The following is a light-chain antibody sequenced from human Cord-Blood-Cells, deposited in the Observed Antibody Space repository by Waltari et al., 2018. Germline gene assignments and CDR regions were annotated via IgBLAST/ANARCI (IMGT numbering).Light chain of an antibody. V-gene: IGKV3-15*01. CDR2: GAS. Sequence: EIVMTQSPATLSVSPGERATLSCRASKSVSSNLAWYQQKPGQAPRLLTYGASTRATGSPARFSGSGSGTEFTLTISSLQSEDFAVYYCQQYNNWPPWTFGQGTKVEIK. J-gene: IGKJ1*01. CDR1: KSVSSN. CDR3: QQYNNWPPWT.